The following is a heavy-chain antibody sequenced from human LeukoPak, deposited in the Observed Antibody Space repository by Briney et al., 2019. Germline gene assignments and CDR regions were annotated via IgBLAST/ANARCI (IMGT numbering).Heavy chain of an antibody. V-gene: IGHV3-74*01. J-gene: IGHJ2*01. CDR2: INSDGSST. Sequence: PGGSLRLSCAASGFTFSSYWMHWVRQAPGKGLVWVSRINSDGSSTSYADSVRGRFSISRDNAKNTLYLQMNSLRAEDTAVYYCASFRGWHWYFDLWGRGTLVTVSS. CDR1: GFTFSSYW. D-gene: IGHD6-19*01. CDR3: ASFRGWHWYFDL.